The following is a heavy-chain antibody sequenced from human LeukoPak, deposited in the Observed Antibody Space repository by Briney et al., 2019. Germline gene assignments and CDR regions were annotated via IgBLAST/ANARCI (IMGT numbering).Heavy chain of an antibody. CDR1: GYTFTGYY. J-gene: IGHJ4*02. CDR3: ARERYSYGATLFDY. Sequence: WASVKVSCKASGYTFTGYYMHWVRQAPGQGLEWMGWINPNSGGTNYAQKFQGWVTMTRDTSISTAYMELSRLRSDDTAVYYCARERYSYGATLFDYWGQGTLVTVSS. D-gene: IGHD5-18*01. CDR2: INPNSGGT. V-gene: IGHV1-2*04.